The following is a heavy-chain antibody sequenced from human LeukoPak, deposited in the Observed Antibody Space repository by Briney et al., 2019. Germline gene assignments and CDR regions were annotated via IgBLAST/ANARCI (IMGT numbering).Heavy chain of an antibody. Sequence: GGSLRLSCAASGFTFSSYSMNWVRQAPGKGLEWVSSISSSSSYIYYADSVKGRFTISRDNAKNSLYLQMSSLRAEDTAVYYCARDGGYSSGFDYWGQGTLVTVSS. CDR2: ISSSSSYI. V-gene: IGHV3-21*01. D-gene: IGHD6-19*01. CDR1: GFTFSSYS. CDR3: ARDGGYSSGFDY. J-gene: IGHJ4*02.